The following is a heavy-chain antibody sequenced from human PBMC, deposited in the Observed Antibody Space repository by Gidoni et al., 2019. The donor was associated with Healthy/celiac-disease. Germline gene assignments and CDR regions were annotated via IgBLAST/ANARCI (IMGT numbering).Heavy chain of an antibody. Sequence: QVQLVQSGAEVTKPGASMTVSCKASGYTFPSYDINLVRKATGQGLEWMGWMNHNSGNTGYAQKFQGRVTMTRNTSISTAYRELSSLRSEDTAVYYCARGVVPRLEGPQDPWGQGTLVTVSS. V-gene: IGHV1-8*01. CDR2: MNHNSGNT. D-gene: IGHD2-2*01. CDR3: ARGVVPRLEGPQDP. J-gene: IGHJ5*02. CDR1: GYTFPSYD.